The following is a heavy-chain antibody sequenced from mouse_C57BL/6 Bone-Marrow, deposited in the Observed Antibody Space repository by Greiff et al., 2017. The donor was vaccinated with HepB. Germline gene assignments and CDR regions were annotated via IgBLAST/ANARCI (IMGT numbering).Heavy chain of an antibody. CDR3: ARKAYYLYAMDY. CDR2: IYPRSGNT. V-gene: IGHV1-81*01. J-gene: IGHJ4*01. D-gene: IGHD2-10*01. Sequence: QVHVKQSGAELARPGASVKLSCKASGYTFTSYGISWVKQRTGQGLEWIGEIYPRSGNTYYNEKFKGKATLTADKSSSTAYMELRSLTSEDSAVYFCARKAYYLYAMDYWGQGTSVTVSS. CDR1: GYTFTSYG.